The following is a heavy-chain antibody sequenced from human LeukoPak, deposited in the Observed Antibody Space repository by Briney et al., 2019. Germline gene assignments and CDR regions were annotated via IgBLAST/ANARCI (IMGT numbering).Heavy chain of an antibody. D-gene: IGHD3-10*01. CDR1: GFSFNSYW. CDR2: ISNDGRST. CDR3: TRGREGNYGLFDS. Sequence: GGSLRLSCAASGFSFNSYWMHWVRQAPWSGLVWVSRISNDGRSTSFADSVKGRFTISRDNAKNTLYLQMNSLSAEDTAVYYCTRGREGNYGLFDSWGQGTLVTVSS. V-gene: IGHV3-74*01. J-gene: IGHJ4*02.